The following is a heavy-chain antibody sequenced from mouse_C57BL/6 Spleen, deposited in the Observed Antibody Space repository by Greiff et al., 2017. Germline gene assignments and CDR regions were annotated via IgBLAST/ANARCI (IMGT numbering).Heavy chain of an antibody. J-gene: IGHJ1*03. D-gene: IGHD4-1*01. CDR2: INPSSGYT. CDR1: GYTFTSYT. V-gene: IGHV1-4*01. Sequence: VQLQQSGAELARPGASVKMSCKASGYTFTSYTMHWVKQRPGQGLEWIGYINPSSGYTKYNQKFKDKATLTADKPSSTAYMQLSSLTSEDSAVYYCARELDYWYFDVWGTGTTVTVSS. CDR3: ARELDYWYFDV.